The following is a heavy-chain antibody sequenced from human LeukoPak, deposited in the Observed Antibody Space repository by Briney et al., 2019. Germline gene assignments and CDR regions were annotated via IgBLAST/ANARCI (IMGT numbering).Heavy chain of an antibody. CDR1: GFTFTNYA. Sequence: GGSLRLSCEASGFTFTNYAMAWVRQGPGKGLEWVSGITGSGGKTYYADSVRGRFTISRDNPKNTLYLQMNSPRAEDTAMYYCARDRRESSGYYSGYYYYGTDVWGQGTTVTVSS. D-gene: IGHD3-22*01. V-gene: IGHV3-23*01. J-gene: IGHJ6*02. CDR2: ITGSGGKT. CDR3: ARDRRESSGYYSGYYYYGTDV.